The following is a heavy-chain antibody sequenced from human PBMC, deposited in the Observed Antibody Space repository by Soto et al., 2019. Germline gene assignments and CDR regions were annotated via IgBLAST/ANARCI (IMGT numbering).Heavy chain of an antibody. J-gene: IGHJ6*02. Sequence: QVQLVQSGAEVKKPGSSVKVSCKASGGTFSSYAISWVRQAPGQGLEWMGGIIPIFGTANYAQKFQGRVTITADESTSXXYXEXXSLRSEDTAVYYCARDNAYCGGDCYPSYYYYGMDVGGQGTTVTVSS. CDR3: ARDNAYCGGDCYPSYYYYGMDV. CDR2: IIPIFGTA. CDR1: GGTFSSYA. V-gene: IGHV1-69*12. D-gene: IGHD2-21*02.